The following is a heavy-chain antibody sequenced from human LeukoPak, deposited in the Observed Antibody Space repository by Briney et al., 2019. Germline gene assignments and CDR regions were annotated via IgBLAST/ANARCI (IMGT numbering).Heavy chain of an antibody. V-gene: IGHV4-31*03. Sequence: SETLSLTCTVSGVSISSGGYYWSWIRQHPGKGLEWIGNIYYSGSTYYNPSLNSRATISVDTSKTQFSRKLSSVTAADRAVYYCARDSSGYGYYYFDYWGQRTLGTVSS. J-gene: IGHJ4*02. D-gene: IGHD5-18*01. CDR1: GVSISSGGYY. CDR3: ARDSSGYGYYYFDY. CDR2: IYYSGST.